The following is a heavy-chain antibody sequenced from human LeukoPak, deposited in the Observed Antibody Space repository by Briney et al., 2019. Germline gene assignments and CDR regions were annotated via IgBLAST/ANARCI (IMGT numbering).Heavy chain of an antibody. CDR2: IIPIFGTA. CDR3: ARDFRGDSCGGDCFAY. Sequence: GASVKVSCKASGGTFSSYAISWVRQAPGQGLEWMGTIIPIFGTANYAQKFQGRVTITTDESTSTAYMELSSLRSEDTAVYYCARDFRGDSCGGDCFAYWGQGTLVTVSS. CDR1: GGTFSSYA. V-gene: IGHV1-69*05. D-gene: IGHD2-21*01. J-gene: IGHJ4*02.